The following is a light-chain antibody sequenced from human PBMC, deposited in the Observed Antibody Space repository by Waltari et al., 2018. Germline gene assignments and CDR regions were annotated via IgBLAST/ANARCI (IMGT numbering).Light chain of an antibody. CDR2: LGS. CDR3: MQALQTPWT. Sequence: DIVMTQSPLSLPVTPGEPASISCRSSQSLLQSNGYNYLDWYLQKPGQSPQLLIYLGSNRASGVPDRFSGSGSGTDFTLKINRVEAEDVGVYYCMQALQTPWTFGQGTKVEIK. V-gene: IGKV2-28*01. J-gene: IGKJ1*01. CDR1: QSLLQSNGYNY.